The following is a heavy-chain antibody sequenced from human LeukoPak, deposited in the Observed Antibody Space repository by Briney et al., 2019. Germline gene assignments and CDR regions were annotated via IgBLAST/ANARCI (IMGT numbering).Heavy chain of an antibody. CDR3: AKDLSYYYDSSGLDY. D-gene: IGHD3-22*01. CDR2: ISSSSSYI. CDR1: GFTFSSYS. V-gene: IGHV3-21*04. Sequence: PGGSLRLSCAASGFTFSSYSMNWVRQAPGKGLEWVSSISSSSSYIYYADSVKGRFTISRDNAKNSLYLQMNSLRAEDTALYYCAKDLSYYYDSSGLDYWGQGTLVTVSS. J-gene: IGHJ4*02.